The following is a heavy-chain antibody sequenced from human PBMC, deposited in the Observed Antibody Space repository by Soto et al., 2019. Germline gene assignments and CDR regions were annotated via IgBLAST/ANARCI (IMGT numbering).Heavy chain of an antibody. CDR1: GGSISSYY. V-gene: IGHV4-59*01. D-gene: IGHD4-4*01. CDR3: ARVAYSNYPNYYYYYYMDV. Sequence: SETLSLTCTFSGGSISSYYWSLIRQPPGKGLEWIGYIYYSGSTNYNPSLKSRVTISVDTSKNQFSLKLSSVTAADTAVYYCARVAYSNYPNYYYYYYMDVWGKGTTVTVSS. CDR2: IYYSGST. J-gene: IGHJ6*03.